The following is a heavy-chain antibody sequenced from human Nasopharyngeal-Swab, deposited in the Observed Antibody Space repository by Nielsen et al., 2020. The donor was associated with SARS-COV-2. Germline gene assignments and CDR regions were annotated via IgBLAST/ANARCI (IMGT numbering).Heavy chain of an antibody. J-gene: IGHJ5*02. CDR2: IHYSGST. D-gene: IGHD6-6*01. CDR1: GGSISSGGYY. CDR3: ARVTIDTTSSTGNWFDP. V-gene: IGHV4-31*03. Sequence: SETLSLTCTVSGGSISSGGYYWSWIRQRPGKGLEWIAYIHYSGSTYYNPSLKSRVTISGDTSKNQFSLRLSSVTAADTAVYYCARVTIDTTSSTGNWFDPWGQGTLVTVSS.